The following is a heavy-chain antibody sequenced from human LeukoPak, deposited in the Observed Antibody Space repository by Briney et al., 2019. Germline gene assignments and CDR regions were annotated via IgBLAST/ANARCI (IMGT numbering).Heavy chain of an antibody. Sequence: GGSLRLSCAASGFTFSSYAMTWVRQAPGKGLEWVSGISGGGRSTEYADSVKGRFTISRDNSKNTLYLQMNSLRAEDTAVYYCAKDKARSTSCYSFDYWGQGTLVTVSS. CDR2: ISGGGRST. J-gene: IGHJ4*02. CDR1: GFTFSSYA. V-gene: IGHV3-23*01. CDR3: AKDKARSTSCYSFDY. D-gene: IGHD2-2*01.